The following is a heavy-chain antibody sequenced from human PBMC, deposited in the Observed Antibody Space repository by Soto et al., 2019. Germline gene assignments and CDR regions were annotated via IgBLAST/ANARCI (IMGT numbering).Heavy chain of an antibody. CDR1: GYTFMSYY. Sequence: QVHLVQSGTEVKKPGASMKVSCKASGYTFMSYYMHWVRQAPGQGLEWMGIIDPSGGNTTYAQKFQGRVTMTSDTSTRTVYMEVSSLRSDDTAVYYCATTSLSGDPGDYWGQGTLVSVSS. CDR2: IDPSGGNT. J-gene: IGHJ4*02. V-gene: IGHV1-46*01. D-gene: IGHD4-17*01. CDR3: ATTSLSGDPGDY.